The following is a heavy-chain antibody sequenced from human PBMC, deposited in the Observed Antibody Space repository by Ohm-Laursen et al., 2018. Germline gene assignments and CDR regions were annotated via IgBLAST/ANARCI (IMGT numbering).Heavy chain of an antibody. CDR2: FYSTGST. J-gene: IGHJ3*02. Sequence: SETLSLTCTVSGGSISSYYWSWIRQPAGKGLGWIGRFYSTGSTNYNPSLKSRVTISVDTSKNQFSLKLSSVTAADTAVYYCARVSMTGHRGTNAFDIWGQGTMVTVSS. CDR1: GGSISSYY. D-gene: IGHD3-3*02. CDR3: ARVSMTGHRGTNAFDI. V-gene: IGHV4-4*07.